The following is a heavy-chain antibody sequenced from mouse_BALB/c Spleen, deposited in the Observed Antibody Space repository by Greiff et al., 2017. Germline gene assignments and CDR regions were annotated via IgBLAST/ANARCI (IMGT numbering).Heavy chain of an antibody. CDR1: GFTFSSYT. CDR3: ARTRYDDYYAMDY. Sequence: EVQLVESGGGLVKPGGSLKLSCAASGFTFSSYTMSWVRQTPEKRLEWVATISSGGGNTYYPDSVKGRFTISRDNAKNNLYLQMSSLRSEDTALYYCARTRYDDYYAMDYWGQGTSVTVSS. J-gene: IGHJ4*01. V-gene: IGHV5-9*03. D-gene: IGHD2-14*01. CDR2: ISSGGGNT.